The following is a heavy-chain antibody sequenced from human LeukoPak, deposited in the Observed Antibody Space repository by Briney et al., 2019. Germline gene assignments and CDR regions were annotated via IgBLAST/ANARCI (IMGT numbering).Heavy chain of an antibody. D-gene: IGHD2-2*01. J-gene: IGHJ5*02. Sequence: SVKVSCKASGGTFSSYAISWVRQAPGQGLEWMGGIIPIFGTANYAQKFQGRVTITTDESTSTAYMELSSLRSEDTAVYYCARGRGYCSSTSCYADLYNWFDPWGQGTLVTVSS. CDR3: ARGRGYCSSTSCYADLYNWFDP. CDR2: IIPIFGTA. CDR1: GGTFSSYA. V-gene: IGHV1-69*05.